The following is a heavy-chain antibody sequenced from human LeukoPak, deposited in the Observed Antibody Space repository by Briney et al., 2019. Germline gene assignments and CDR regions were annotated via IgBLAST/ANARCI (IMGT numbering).Heavy chain of an antibody. CDR3: ARAYGDTNYYYYGMDV. D-gene: IGHD4-17*01. V-gene: IGHV3-53*04. Sequence: GGSLRLSCSASGFTVISNYMTSVRQAPGKGLEWVSVIYSGATTHYADSVKGRFTISRHDPRNTVYLQMDSLRGEDTAVYYCARAYGDTNYYYYGMDVWGQGTTVTVSS. CDR1: GFTVISNY. J-gene: IGHJ6*02. CDR2: IYSGATT.